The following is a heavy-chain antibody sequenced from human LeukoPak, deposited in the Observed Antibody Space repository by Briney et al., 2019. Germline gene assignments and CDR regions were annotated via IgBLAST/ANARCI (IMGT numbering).Heavy chain of an antibody. D-gene: IGHD6-19*01. Sequence: SETLSLTCTVSGGSISSSSYYWGWIRQPPGKGLEWIGSIYYSGSTYYNPSLKSRATISVDTSKNQFSLKLSSVTAADTAVYYCARTGYSSGWYPDNYFDYWGQGTLVTVSS. CDR3: ARTGYSSGWYPDNYFDY. J-gene: IGHJ4*02. V-gene: IGHV4-39*01. CDR2: IYYSGST. CDR1: GGSISSSSYY.